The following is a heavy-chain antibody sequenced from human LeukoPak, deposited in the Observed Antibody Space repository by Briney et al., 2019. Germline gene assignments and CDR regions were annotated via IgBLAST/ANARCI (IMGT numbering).Heavy chain of an antibody. CDR1: GFTFGDYG. J-gene: IGHJ4*02. Sequence: GGSLRLSCAAPGFTFGDYGMYWVRQAPGKGLEWVSGITWNSDDMAYADSVEGRFTISRDNAKSCLYLQMNSLRVEDTALYFCTRVTNWRTGFDYWGQGTLVTVSS. D-gene: IGHD1-20*01. V-gene: IGHV3-9*01. CDR2: ITWNSDDM. CDR3: TRVTNWRTGFDY.